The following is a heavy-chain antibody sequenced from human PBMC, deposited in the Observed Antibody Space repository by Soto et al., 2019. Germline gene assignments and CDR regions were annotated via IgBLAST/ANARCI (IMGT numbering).Heavy chain of an antibody. D-gene: IGHD2-2*01. J-gene: IGHJ6*03. CDR1: GGSFSGYY. CDR3: ARGDIVVVPAAIGYYYYMDV. CDR2: INHSGST. V-gene: IGHV4-34*01. Sequence: SETLSLTCAVYGGSFSGYYWSWIRQPPGKGLEWIGEINHSGSTNYNPSLKSRVTISVDTSKNQFSLKLSSVTAADTAVYYCARGDIVVVPAAIGYYYYMDVWGKGTTVTVSS.